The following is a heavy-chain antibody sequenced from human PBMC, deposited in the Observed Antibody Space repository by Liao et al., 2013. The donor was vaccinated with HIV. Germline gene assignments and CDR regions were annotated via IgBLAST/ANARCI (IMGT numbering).Heavy chain of an antibody. CDR2: IYTSGST. V-gene: IGHV4-59*10. CDR3: ARELFYTAMVVDY. CDR1: GGSFSGSY. Sequence: QVQLQQWGAGLLKPSETLSLTCAVYGGSFSGSYWSWIRQPAGKGLEWIGRIYTSGSTNYNPSLKSRVTMSVDTSKNQFSLKLSSVTAADTAVYYCARELFYTAMVVDYWGREPWSPSPQ. D-gene: IGHD5-18*01. J-gene: IGHJ4*02.